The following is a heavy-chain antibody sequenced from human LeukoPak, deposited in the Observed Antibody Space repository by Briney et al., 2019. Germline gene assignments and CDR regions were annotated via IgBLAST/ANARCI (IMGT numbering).Heavy chain of an antibody. J-gene: IGHJ2*01. CDR1: GGSISSYY. V-gene: IGHV4-4*07. CDR3: ARGQFHLLYWYFDL. Sequence: SETLSLTCTVSGGSISSYYWSWIRQPAGKGLEWIGRIYSSGSTNYNPSLKSRVTMSVDTSKNQFSLKLSSVTAADTAVYYCARGQFHLLYWYFDLWGRGTLVTVSS. CDR2: IYSSGST.